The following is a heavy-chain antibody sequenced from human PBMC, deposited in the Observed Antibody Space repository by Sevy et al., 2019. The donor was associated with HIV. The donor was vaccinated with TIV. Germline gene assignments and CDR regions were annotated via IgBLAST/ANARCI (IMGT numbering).Heavy chain of an antibody. Sequence: GGSRRLSCAASGFTFSSYAMHWVRQAPGKGLEWVAVISYDGSNKYYADSVKGRFTISRDNSKNTLYLQMNSLRAEDTAVYYCASGSYEGDNWFDPWGQGTLVTVSS. CDR2: ISYDGSNK. CDR1: GFTFSSYA. J-gene: IGHJ5*02. CDR3: ASGSYEGDNWFDP. V-gene: IGHV3-30-3*01. D-gene: IGHD1-26*01.